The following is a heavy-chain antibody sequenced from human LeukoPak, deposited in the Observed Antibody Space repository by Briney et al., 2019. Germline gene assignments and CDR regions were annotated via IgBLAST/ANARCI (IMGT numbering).Heavy chain of an antibody. D-gene: IGHD1-26*01. CDR2: ISAYNGNT. Sequence: EASVTVSFKASGYTFTSYGISWVRQAPGQGLEWMGWISAYNGNTNYAQKLQGRVTMTTDTSTSTAYMELRSLRSDDTAVYYCASGMWGVGATAAFDYWGQGTLVTVSS. CDR1: GYTFTSYG. CDR3: ASGMWGVGATAAFDY. J-gene: IGHJ4*02. V-gene: IGHV1-18*01.